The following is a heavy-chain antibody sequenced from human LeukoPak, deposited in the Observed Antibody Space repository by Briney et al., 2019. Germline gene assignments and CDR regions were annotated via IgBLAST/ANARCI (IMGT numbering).Heavy chain of an antibody. D-gene: IGHD1-7*01. V-gene: IGHV3-30*02. Sequence: GGSLRLSCAASGFTFSSYGMHWVRQAPGKGLEWVAFIRYDGSNKYYADSVKGRFTISRDNSKNTLYLQMNSLRAEDTAVYYCAKVDSWNYAFDYWGQGTLVTVSS. J-gene: IGHJ4*02. CDR2: IRYDGSNK. CDR3: AKVDSWNYAFDY. CDR1: GFTFSSYG.